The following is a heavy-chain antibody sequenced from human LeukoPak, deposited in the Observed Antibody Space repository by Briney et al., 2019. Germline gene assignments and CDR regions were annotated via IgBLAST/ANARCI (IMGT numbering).Heavy chain of an antibody. Sequence: DPSETLSLTCTVSGGSISSYYWSWIRQPAGKGLEWIGRIYTSGSTNYNPSLKSRVTMSVDTSKNQFSLKLSSVTAADTAVYYCARTVGWELYYYYYYYMDVWGKGTTVTISS. CDR3: ARTVGWELYYYYYYYMDV. D-gene: IGHD1-26*01. V-gene: IGHV4-4*07. CDR1: GGSISSYY. CDR2: IYTSGST. J-gene: IGHJ6*03.